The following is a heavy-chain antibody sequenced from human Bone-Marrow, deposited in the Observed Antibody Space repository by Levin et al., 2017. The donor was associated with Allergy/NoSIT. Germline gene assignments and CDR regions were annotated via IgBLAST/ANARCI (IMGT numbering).Heavy chain of an antibody. CDR2: IGVTSSVI. V-gene: IGHV3-11*01. CDR1: GFTFSNYY. J-gene: IGHJ4*02. Sequence: GESLKISCAASGFTFSNYYMSWIRQPPGKGPEWLSYIGVTSSVIYYADSVKGRFTISRDNTKNSLSLQMDNVRADDTAVYYCARGAAGTRGHYFDSWGQGTLVTVSS. D-gene: IGHD1-1*01. CDR3: ARGAAGTRGHYFDS.